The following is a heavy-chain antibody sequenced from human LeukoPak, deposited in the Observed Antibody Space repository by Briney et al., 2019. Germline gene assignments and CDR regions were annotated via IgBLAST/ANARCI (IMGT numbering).Heavy chain of an antibody. J-gene: IGHJ5*02. CDR1: GGAISSYY. D-gene: IGHD2-2*01. V-gene: IGHV4-4*07. CDR3: ARDKGMKGYCSSTSCSPNWFDP. CDR2: IYTSGST. Sequence: SETLSLTGTVSGGAISSYYWSWIRQPAGKGLEWIGRIYTSGSTNYNPSLKCRVTMSVDTSKNQFSLKLSSVTAADTAVYYCARDKGMKGYCSSTSCSPNWFDPWGQGTLVTVSS.